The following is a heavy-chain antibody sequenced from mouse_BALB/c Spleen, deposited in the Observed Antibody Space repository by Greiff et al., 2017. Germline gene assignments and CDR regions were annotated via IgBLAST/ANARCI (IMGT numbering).Heavy chain of an antibody. Sequence: VQLQQSGPELVKPGALVKISCKASGYTFTSYDINWVKQRPGQGLEWIGCIYPGDGSTKYNEKFKGKATMTADKSSSTSYMQLSNLTAENSAVYFCAREGPYYAIDFWGEGTTVTVSS. CDR1: GYTFTSYD. CDR3: AREGPYYAIDF. V-gene: IGHV1S56*01. D-gene: IGHD3-3*01. CDR2: IYPGDGST. J-gene: IGHJ4*01.